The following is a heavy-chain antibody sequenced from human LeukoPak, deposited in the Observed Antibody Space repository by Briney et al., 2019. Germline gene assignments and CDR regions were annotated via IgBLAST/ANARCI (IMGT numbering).Heavy chain of an antibody. J-gene: IGHJ4*02. D-gene: IGHD3-22*01. Sequence: SETLSLTCTVSGGSISSYYWSWIRQPPGKGLEWIGYIYYSGSTNYNPSLKSRVTISVDTSKNQFSLKLSSVTAVDTAVYYCARAVGYYYDGSGPHFDYWGQGTLVTVSS. CDR3: ARAVGYYYDGSGPHFDY. CDR2: IYYSGST. V-gene: IGHV4-59*01. CDR1: GGSISSYY.